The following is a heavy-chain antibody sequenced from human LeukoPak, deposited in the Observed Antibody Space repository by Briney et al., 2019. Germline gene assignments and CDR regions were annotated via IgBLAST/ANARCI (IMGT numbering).Heavy chain of an antibody. Sequence: ASVKVSCKASGYTFTSYDINWVRQATGQGLEWTGWMNPNSGNTGYAQKFQGRVTMTRNTSISTAYMELSSLRSEDTAVYYCAKGIAAAGAMKGDYWGQGTLVTVSS. CDR1: GYTFTSYD. CDR3: AKGIAAAGAMKGDY. CDR2: MNPNSGNT. J-gene: IGHJ4*02. D-gene: IGHD6-13*01. V-gene: IGHV1-8*01.